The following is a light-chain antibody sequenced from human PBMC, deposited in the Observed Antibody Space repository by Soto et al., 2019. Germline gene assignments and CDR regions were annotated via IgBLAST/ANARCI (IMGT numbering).Light chain of an antibody. J-gene: IGKJ1*01. CDR1: ESVHKW. CDR2: DAS. CDR3: QQYHGSSLT. Sequence: DIQMTQSPPALSASVGVRVTITCRASESVHKWLAWYQQKVGKAPKVLIYDASTLETGVPSRFSGSGSGTEFALTISSLQPNDSATYFCQQYHGSSLTFAQGTKVEI. V-gene: IGKV1-5*01.